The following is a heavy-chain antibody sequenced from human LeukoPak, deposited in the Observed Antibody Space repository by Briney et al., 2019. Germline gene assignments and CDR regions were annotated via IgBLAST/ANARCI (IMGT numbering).Heavy chain of an antibody. Sequence: PGGSLRLSCAASGFTFDDYAMHWVRHAPGKGLEWVSGISWNSGSIGYADSVKGRFTISRDNAKNSLYLQMNSLRAEDTALYYCAKDLSGPFDYWGQGTLVTVSS. CDR2: ISWNSGSI. J-gene: IGHJ4*02. CDR1: GFTFDDYA. V-gene: IGHV3-9*01. CDR3: AKDLSGPFDY. D-gene: IGHD5-12*01.